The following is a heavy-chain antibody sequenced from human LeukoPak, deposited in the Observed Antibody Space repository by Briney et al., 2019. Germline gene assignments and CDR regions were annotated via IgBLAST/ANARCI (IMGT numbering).Heavy chain of an antibody. J-gene: IGHJ4*02. V-gene: IGHV4-59*13. CDR1: GGSMSNY. CDR3: ARSAGSTWGTDS. CDR2: MYYSGTS. D-gene: IGHD6-13*01. Sequence: SETLSLTCTVSGGSMSNYWSWIRQPPGKGLEYIGYMYYSGTSKYNPSLKSRVTISLDTSKNQFSLRLNSVTAADTAVYYCARSAGSTWGTDSWGQGTLVTVSS.